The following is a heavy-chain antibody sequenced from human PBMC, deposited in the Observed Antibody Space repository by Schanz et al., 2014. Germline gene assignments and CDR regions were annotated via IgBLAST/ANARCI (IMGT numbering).Heavy chain of an antibody. CDR2: ISGSGGNT. CDR1: TSIFNHAW. D-gene: IGHD5-18*01. CDR3: AKDAENTAMITDYFDY. V-gene: IGHV3-23*04. Sequence: EVQLVESGGGLVKPGGSLRLSCAAYTSIFNHAWMSWVRQAPGRGLEWVSIISGSGGNTYYADAVRGRFTISRDNSKTTVYLQMNSLRAEDTAVYYCAKDAENTAMITDYFDYWGQGTLVTVSS. J-gene: IGHJ4*02.